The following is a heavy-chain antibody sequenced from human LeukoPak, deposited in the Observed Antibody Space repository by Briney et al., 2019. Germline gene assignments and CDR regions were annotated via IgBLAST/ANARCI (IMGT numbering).Heavy chain of an antibody. CDR2: VYGGGST. V-gene: IGHV4-4*07. CDR3: ARDSGTTGEVKFDP. D-gene: IGHD3-10*01. Sequence: SETLSLTCTDSGGSISSYYLSWIRQPAGKGLEWLGRVYGGGSTTYNPSLKSRVTMSVDTSKNQFSLKLSSVTAADTALYYCARDSGTTGEVKFDPWGQGTLVTVSS. CDR1: GGSISSYY. J-gene: IGHJ5*02.